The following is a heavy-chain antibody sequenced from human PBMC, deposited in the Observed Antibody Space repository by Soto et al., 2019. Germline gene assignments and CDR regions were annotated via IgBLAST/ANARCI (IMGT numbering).Heavy chain of an antibody. CDR3: ARDARAAGSSWFGIVDY. CDR1: GVTFNSYT. V-gene: IGHV3-30-3*01. Sequence: PGGSLRLSCAASGVTFNSYTMAWVRQAPGKGLEWVAVISYDGSNKYYADSVKGRFTISRDNSKNTLYLQMNSLRAEDTAVYYCARDARAAGSSWFGIVDYWGQGTLVTAPQ. J-gene: IGHJ4*02. CDR2: ISYDGSNK. D-gene: IGHD6-13*01.